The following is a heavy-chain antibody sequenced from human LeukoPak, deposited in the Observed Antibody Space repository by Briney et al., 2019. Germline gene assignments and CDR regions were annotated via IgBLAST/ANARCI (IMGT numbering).Heavy chain of an antibody. Sequence: ASVKVSCKASGYTFTSYGISWVRQAPGQGLEWMGWISAYNGNTNYAQKLQGRVTMTIDTSTSTAYMELRSLRSDDPAVYYCARDGDCSSTSCYISGMDVWGQGTTVTVSS. CDR3: ARDGDCSSTSCYISGMDV. J-gene: IGHJ6*02. CDR1: GYTFTSYG. D-gene: IGHD2-2*02. V-gene: IGHV1-18*01. CDR2: ISAYNGNT.